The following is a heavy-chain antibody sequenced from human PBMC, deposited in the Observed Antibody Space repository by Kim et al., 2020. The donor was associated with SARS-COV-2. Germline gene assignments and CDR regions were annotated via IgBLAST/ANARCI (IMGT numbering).Heavy chain of an antibody. V-gene: IGHV1-18*04. CDR2: ISAYNGNT. D-gene: IGHD4-4*01. J-gene: IGHJ6*02. Sequence: ASVKVSCKASGYTFTSYGISWVRQAPGQGLEWMGWISAYNGNTNYAQKLQGRVTMTTDTSTSTAYMELRSLRSDDTAVYYCARVEFLLSDYDYSNLGSHYGMDVWGQGTTVTVSS. CDR3: ARVEFLLSDYDYSNLGSHYGMDV. CDR1: GYTFTSYG.